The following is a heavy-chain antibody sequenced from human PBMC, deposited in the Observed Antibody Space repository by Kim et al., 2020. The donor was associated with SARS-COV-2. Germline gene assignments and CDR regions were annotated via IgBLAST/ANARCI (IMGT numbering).Heavy chain of an antibody. D-gene: IGHD3-10*01. CDR3: ARDTYYGSGSYYNPGGGVTDY. CDR1: GGSISSSSYY. CDR2: IYYSGST. V-gene: IGHV4-39*02. Sequence: SETLSLTCTVSGGSISSSSYYWGWIRQPPGKGLDWIGSIYYSGSTYYNPSLKSRVTISVDTSKNQFSLKLSSVTAADTAVYYCARDTYYGSGSYYNPGGGVTDYWGQGTLVTVAS. J-gene: IGHJ4*02.